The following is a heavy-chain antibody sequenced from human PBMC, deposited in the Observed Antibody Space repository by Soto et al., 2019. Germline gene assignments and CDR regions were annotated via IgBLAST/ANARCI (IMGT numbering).Heavy chain of an antibody. Sequence: GGSLRLSCAASGFTFSSYAMHWVRQAPGKGLEWVAVISYDGSNKYYADSVKGRFTISRDNSKNTLYLQMNSLRAEDTAVYYCATLLLWFGELSTGMDVWGQGTTVTVSS. J-gene: IGHJ6*02. CDR3: ATLLLWFGELSTGMDV. V-gene: IGHV3-30-3*01. CDR2: ISYDGSNK. CDR1: GFTFSSYA. D-gene: IGHD3-10*01.